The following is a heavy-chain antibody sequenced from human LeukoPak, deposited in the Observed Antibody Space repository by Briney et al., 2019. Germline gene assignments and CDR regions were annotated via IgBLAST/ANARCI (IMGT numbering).Heavy chain of an antibody. CDR3: ALSGDSSGYYVN. Sequence: ASVKVSCKTSGYTFIDYYMHWVRQAPGQGLEWMGWINPNRGGTNYARKFQGRVTMTRDTSISTAYMELSRLRSDDTAVYYCALSGDSSGYYVNWGQGTLVTVSS. V-gene: IGHV1-2*02. D-gene: IGHD3-22*01. CDR2: INPNRGGT. CDR1: GYTFIDYY. J-gene: IGHJ4*02.